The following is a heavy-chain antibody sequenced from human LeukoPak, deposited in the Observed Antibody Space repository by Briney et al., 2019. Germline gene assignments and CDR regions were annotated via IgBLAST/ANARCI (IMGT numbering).Heavy chain of an antibody. CDR1: GGTFSSYA. J-gene: IGHJ1*01. D-gene: IGHD3-22*01. V-gene: IGHV1-69*13. CDR3: ARDSDFDSSGYIQH. Sequence: ASVKVSCKASGGTFSSYAIGWVRQAPGQGLEWMGGIIPIFGTANYAQKFQGRVTITADEPTSTAYMELSSLRSEDTAVYYCARDSDFDSSGYIQHWGQGTLVTVSS. CDR2: IIPIFGTA.